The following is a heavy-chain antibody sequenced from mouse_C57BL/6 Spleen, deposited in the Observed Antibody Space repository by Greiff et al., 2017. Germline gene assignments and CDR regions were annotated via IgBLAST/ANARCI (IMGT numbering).Heavy chain of an antibody. CDR1: GYTFTSYW. J-gene: IGHJ4*01. D-gene: IGHD2-4*01. Sequence: QVQLQQPGAELVKPGASVKLSCKASGYTFTSYWMQWVKQRPGQGLEWIGEIDPSDNYTNYNQKFKGKATLTVDTSSSTAYMQLSSLTSEDSAVYYCARGRHYDYVLGAMDYWGQGTSVTVSS. CDR2: IDPSDNYT. CDR3: ARGRHYDYVLGAMDY. V-gene: IGHV1-50*01.